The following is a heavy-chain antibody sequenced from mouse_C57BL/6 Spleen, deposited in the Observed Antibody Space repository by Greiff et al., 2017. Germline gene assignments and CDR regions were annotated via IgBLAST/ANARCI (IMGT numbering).Heavy chain of an antibody. J-gene: IGHJ2*01. CDR3: ASIYYGSTFDY. D-gene: IGHD1-1*01. CDR2: IHPYSGST. V-gene: IGHV1-64*01. CDR1: GYTFTSYW. Sequence: QVQLQQPGAELVKPGASVKLSCKASGYTFTSYWMHWVKQRPGQGLEWIGMIHPYSGSTNYNEKFKSKATLTVDKSSSTAYMQLSSLTSEDTAVYYCASIYYGSTFDYWGQGTTLTVSS.